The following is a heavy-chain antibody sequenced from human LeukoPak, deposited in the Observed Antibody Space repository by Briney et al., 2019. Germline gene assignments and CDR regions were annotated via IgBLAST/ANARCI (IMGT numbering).Heavy chain of an antibody. V-gene: IGHV1-2*02. CDR3: ARGMIAAARGWFDP. D-gene: IGHD6-13*01. Sequence: ASVKVSCKASGYTFTGYYMHWVRLAPGQGLEWMGWINPNSGGTNYAQKFQGRVTMTRDTSISTAYMELSRLRSDDTAVYYCARGMIAAARGWFDPWGQGTLVTVSS. CDR1: GYTFTGYY. J-gene: IGHJ5*02. CDR2: INPNSGGT.